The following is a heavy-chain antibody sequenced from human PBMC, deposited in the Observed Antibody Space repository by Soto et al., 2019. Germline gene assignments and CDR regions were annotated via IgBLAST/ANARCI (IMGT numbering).Heavy chain of an antibody. CDR2: IVVGSGNT. D-gene: IGHD6-13*01. V-gene: IGHV1-58*01. Sequence: SVKVSCKASGFTFTSSAVQWVRQARGQRLEWIGWIVVGSGNTNYAQKFQERVTITRDMSTSTAYMELSSLRSEDTAVYYCAADHSRSQVKFDPWGQGTLVTVSS. CDR1: GFTFTSSA. CDR3: AADHSRSQVKFDP. J-gene: IGHJ5*02.